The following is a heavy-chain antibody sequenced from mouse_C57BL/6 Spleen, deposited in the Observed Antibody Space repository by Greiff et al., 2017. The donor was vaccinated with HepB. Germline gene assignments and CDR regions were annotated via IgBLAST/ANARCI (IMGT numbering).Heavy chain of an antibody. V-gene: IGHV5-4*01. Sequence: EVQGVESGGGLVKPGGSLKLSCAASGFTFSSYAMSWVRQTPEKRLEWVATISDGGSYTYYPDNVKGRFTISRDNAKNNLYLQMSHLKSEDTAMYYCARSPNDYDEDSFAYWGQGTLVTVSA. J-gene: IGHJ3*01. CDR3: ARSPNDYDEDSFAY. CDR1: GFTFSSYA. D-gene: IGHD2-4*01. CDR2: ISDGGSYT.